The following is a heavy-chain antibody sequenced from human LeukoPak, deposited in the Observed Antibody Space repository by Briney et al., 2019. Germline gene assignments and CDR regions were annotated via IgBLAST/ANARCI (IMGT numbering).Heavy chain of an antibody. D-gene: IGHD1-1*01. J-gene: IGHJ4*02. CDR3: ARIFARNWNAPAY. CDR2: INPDGGDT. Sequence: GASVKVSCKASGYSFTDYYIHWVRQAPGQGLEWMGWINPDGGDTNYAQKFQGRVTMTRDTSIPTVYMELSSLRSDDTAIYYCARIFARNWNAPAYWGQGTLVSVSS. CDR1: GYSFTDYY. V-gene: IGHV1-2*02.